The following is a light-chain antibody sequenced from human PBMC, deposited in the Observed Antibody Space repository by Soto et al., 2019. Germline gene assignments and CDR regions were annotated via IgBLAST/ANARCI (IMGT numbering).Light chain of an antibody. CDR2: ENN. J-gene: IGLJ1*01. Sequence: QSVLTQPPSVSAAPGQKFTISCSGSGSNIGNNYVSWYQQLPGTAPKLLIYENNKRPSGIPDRFSGSKSGTSATLGITGLQTGDEADYYCGTWDSSLSAGVFGTGTKVTVL. CDR3: GTWDSSLSAGV. CDR1: GSNIGNNY. V-gene: IGLV1-51*02.